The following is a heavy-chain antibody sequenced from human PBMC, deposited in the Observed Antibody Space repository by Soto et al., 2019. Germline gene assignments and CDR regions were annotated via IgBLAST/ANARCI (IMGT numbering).Heavy chain of an antibody. Sequence: ASVKVSCKASGYTFTSYGISWVRQAPGQRLEWMGWISAYNGNTNYAQKLQGRVTMTTDTSTSTAYMELRSLRSDDTAVYYCARVDSRITMIVVVQNAFDIWGQGTMVTVSS. CDR3: ARVDSRITMIVVVQNAFDI. CDR1: GYTFTSYG. J-gene: IGHJ3*02. V-gene: IGHV1-18*01. CDR2: ISAYNGNT. D-gene: IGHD3-22*01.